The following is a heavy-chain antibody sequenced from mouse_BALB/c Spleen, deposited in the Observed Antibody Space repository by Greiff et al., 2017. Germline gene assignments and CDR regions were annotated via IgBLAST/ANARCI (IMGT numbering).Heavy chain of an antibody. D-gene: IGHD1-1*01. CDR3: TRDDYGSSPYWYFDV. CDR2: ISSGGSYT. CDR1: GFTFSSYT. V-gene: IGHV5-6-4*01. Sequence: EVQVVESGGGLVKPGGSLKLSCAASGFTFSSYTMSWVRQTPEKRLEWVATISSGGSYTYYPDSVKGRFTISRDNAKNTLYLQMSSLKSEDTAMYYCTRDDYGSSPYWYFDVWGAGTTVTVSS. J-gene: IGHJ1*01.